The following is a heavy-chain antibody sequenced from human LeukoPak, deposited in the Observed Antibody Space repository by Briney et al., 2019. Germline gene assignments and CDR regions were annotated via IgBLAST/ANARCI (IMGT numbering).Heavy chain of an antibody. Sequence: GGSLRLSCAASGFTFDDYGMSWVRQAPGKGLEWVSGINWNGGSTGYADSVKGRFTISRDNAKNSLYLQTNSLRAEDTALYYCARVVRYFDHFDYWGQGTLVTVSS. CDR3: ARVVRYFDHFDY. D-gene: IGHD3-9*01. V-gene: IGHV3-20*04. J-gene: IGHJ4*02. CDR2: INWNGGST. CDR1: GFTFDDYG.